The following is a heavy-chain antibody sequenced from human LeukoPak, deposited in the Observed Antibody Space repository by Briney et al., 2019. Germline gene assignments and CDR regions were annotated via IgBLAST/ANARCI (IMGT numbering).Heavy chain of an antibody. J-gene: IGHJ4*02. Sequence: PGGSLRLSCAASGFTLSNYWVTWVRQAPGKGLEWVAHINQDGSEEHYMDSVKARFTISRDNAKNSLSLQMNSLRAEDTAVYYCVRDGGVSGYDLLDYWGQGTLVTVSS. D-gene: IGHD5-12*01. CDR3: VRDGGVSGYDLLDY. V-gene: IGHV3-7*01. CDR1: GFTLSNYW. CDR2: INQDGSEE.